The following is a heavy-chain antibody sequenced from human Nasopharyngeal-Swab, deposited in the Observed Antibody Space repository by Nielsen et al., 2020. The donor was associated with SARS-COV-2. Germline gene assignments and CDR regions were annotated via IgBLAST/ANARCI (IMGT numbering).Heavy chain of an antibody. V-gene: IGHV3-7*03. Sequence: GVLKISCAASGFSFSTYWMTWVRPAPGKGLEWVANIKQDGSEKYYVDSVKGRFTVSRDNPKNLLYLQVNSLRAEDTAVYYCARQGVFVPAYFHQYYMDVWGKGTTVTVSS. CDR2: IKQDGSEK. CDR1: GFSFSTYW. D-gene: IGHD3-16*02. CDR3: ARQGVFVPAYFHQYYMDV. J-gene: IGHJ6*03.